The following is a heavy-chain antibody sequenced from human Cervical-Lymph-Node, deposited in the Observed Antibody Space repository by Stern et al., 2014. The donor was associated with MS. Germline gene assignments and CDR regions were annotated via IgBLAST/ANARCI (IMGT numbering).Heavy chain of an antibody. CDR1: GFTFSSYS. CDR3: AREPLDYGDYDGY. D-gene: IGHD4-17*01. V-gene: IGHV3-21*01. CDR2: ISSSSSYI. J-gene: IGHJ4*02. Sequence: EEQLVESGGGLVKPGGSLRLSCAASGFTFSSYSMNWVRQAPGKGLEWVSSISSSSSYIYYADSVKGRFTISRDNAKNSLYLQMNSLRAEDTAVYYCAREPLDYGDYDGYWGQGTLVTVSS.